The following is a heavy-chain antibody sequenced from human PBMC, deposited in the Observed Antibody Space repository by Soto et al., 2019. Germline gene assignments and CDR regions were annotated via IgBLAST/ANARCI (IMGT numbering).Heavy chain of an antibody. J-gene: IGHJ6*02. Sequence: TLSLTCTVSGGSISSGDYYWSWIRQPPGKGLEWLALIDWDDDKYYSTSLKTRLTISKDTSKNQVVLTMTNMDPVDTATYYCARSYYYYYGMDVWGQGTTVTVSS. CDR2: IDWDDDK. V-gene: IGHV2-70*18. CDR3: ARSYYYYYGMDV. CDR1: GGSISSGDYY.